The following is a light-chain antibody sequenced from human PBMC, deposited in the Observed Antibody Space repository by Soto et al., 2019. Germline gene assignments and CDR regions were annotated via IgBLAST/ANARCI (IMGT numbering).Light chain of an antibody. Sequence: DIQMTQSPSSLSASVGDIVTITCRASQSIDNYLNWFQQNPGKAPKLLIFAASSLQSGVPSRFSGSGSGTDFTLTISSLQPEDFATYYCQQSYNILYTFGQGTKVDIK. CDR3: QQSYNILYT. J-gene: IGKJ2*01. V-gene: IGKV1-39*01. CDR1: QSIDNY. CDR2: AAS.